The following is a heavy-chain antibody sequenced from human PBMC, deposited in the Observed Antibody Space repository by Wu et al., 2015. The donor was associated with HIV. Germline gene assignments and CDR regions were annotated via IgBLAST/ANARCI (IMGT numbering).Heavy chain of an antibody. D-gene: IGHD3-22*01. V-gene: IGHV1-2*02. CDR1: GYY. CDR3: ARLQSLSGFYSNADY. J-gene: IGHJ4*02. Sequence: QVQLLQSGAEVKKPGASVMVSCKASGYYMYWVRQAPGQGLEWMGWINPNRGGTKYAQKFQGRVTMTRDTAVSTAYMELNSLRSDDTAVYYCARLQSLSGFYSNADYWGQGTLVTVSS. CDR2: INPNRGGT.